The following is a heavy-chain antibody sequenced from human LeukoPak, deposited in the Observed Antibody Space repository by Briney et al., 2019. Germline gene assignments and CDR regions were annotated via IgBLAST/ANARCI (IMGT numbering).Heavy chain of an antibody. Sequence: ASVKVSCKASGGTFSRYAISWVRQAPGQGLEWMGGIIPIFGTANYAQKFQGRVTITADESTSTAYMELSSLRSEDTAVYYCARAEGGYSYAPPHYWGQGTLVTVSS. V-gene: IGHV1-69*13. CDR2: IIPIFGTA. D-gene: IGHD5-18*01. J-gene: IGHJ4*02. CDR1: GGTFSRYA. CDR3: ARAEGGYSYAPPHY.